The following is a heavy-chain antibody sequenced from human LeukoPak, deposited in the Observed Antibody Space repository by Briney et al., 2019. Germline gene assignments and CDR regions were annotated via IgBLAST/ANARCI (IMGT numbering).Heavy chain of an antibody. V-gene: IGHV4-39*01. CDR3: ASNYYYGSGSYD. CDR2: IYYSGST. J-gene: IGHJ4*02. CDR1: GGSISSGSYY. D-gene: IGHD3-10*01. Sequence: SETLSLTCTVSGGSISSGSYYWGWIRQPPGKGLEWIGSIYYSGSTYYNPSLKSRVTISVDMSKNQFSLKLSSVTAADTAVYYCASNYYYGSGSYDWGQGTLVTVSS.